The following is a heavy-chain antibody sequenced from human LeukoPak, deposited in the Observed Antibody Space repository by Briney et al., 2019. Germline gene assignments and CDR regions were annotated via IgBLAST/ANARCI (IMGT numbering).Heavy chain of an antibody. V-gene: IGHV3-30-3*01. J-gene: IGHJ6*03. D-gene: IGHD2-2*01. CDR1: GFTFSNYP. Sequence: GGSLRLSCAASGFTFSNYPMHWVRQAPGKGLEWVAVISYDGSNEYYADSVKGRFTISRDNSKSMLYLEMNSLRAEDTAVYYCAREDVVVPAPEHYYYYMDVWGKGTTVTVSS. CDR3: AREDVVVPAPEHYYYYMDV. CDR2: ISYDGSNE.